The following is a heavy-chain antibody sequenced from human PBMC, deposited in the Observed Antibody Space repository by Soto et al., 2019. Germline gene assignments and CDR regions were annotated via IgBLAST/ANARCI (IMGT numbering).Heavy chain of an antibody. CDR3: ARDSSGYYYARFDY. D-gene: IGHD3-22*01. J-gene: IGHJ4*02. CDR1: GGSITSSSYY. Sequence: SETLSLTCTVSGGSITSSSYYWGWIRQPPGKGLEWIGSIFYSGSTYYNPSLKSRVTISVDTFKNQFSLELSSVTAADTAVYYCARDSSGYYYARFDYWGQGSLVTVSS. V-gene: IGHV4-39*02. CDR2: IFYSGST.